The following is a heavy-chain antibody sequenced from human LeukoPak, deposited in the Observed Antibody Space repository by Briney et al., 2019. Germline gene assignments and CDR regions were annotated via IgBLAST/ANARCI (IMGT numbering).Heavy chain of an antibody. D-gene: IGHD5-24*01. J-gene: IGHJ4*02. CDR1: GGSISSGGYY. V-gene: IGHV4-61*08. Sequence: SETLSLTCTVSGGSISSGGYYWSWIRQPPGKGLEWIGEINHSGSTNYNPSLKSRVTISVDTSKNQFSLKLSSVTAADTAVYYCARGSRDGYNLRELDYWGQGTLVTVSS. CDR2: INHSGST. CDR3: ARGSRDGYNLRELDY.